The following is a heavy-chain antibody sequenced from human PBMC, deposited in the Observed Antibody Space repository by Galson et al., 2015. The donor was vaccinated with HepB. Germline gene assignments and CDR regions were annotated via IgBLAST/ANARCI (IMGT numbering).Heavy chain of an antibody. CDR2: IKQDGSEK. J-gene: IGHJ4*01. V-gene: IGHV3-7*03. D-gene: IGHD1-26*01. CDR3: ARDHIVGATNFDY. Sequence: SLRLSCATSGFSFSSYWMSWVRQAPGKGLEWVANIKQDGSEKYYVDSVKGRFTTSRENAKSSLFLEMNSLRAEDTAVYYCARDHIVGATNFDYWGQGTLVTVSS. CDR1: GFSFSSYW.